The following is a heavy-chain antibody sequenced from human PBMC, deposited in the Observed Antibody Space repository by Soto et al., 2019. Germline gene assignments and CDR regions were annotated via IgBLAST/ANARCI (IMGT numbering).Heavy chain of an antibody. CDR2: ISSSSSYT. CDR1: GFTFSDYY. Sequence: GGSLRLSCAASGFTFSDYYMSWIRQAPGKGLEWVSYISSSSSYTNYADSVKGRFTISRDNAKNSLYLQMNSLRAEDTAVYYCARDSSSWADAFDIWGQGTMVTVSS. V-gene: IGHV3-11*06. CDR3: ARDSSSWADAFDI. J-gene: IGHJ3*02. D-gene: IGHD6-13*01.